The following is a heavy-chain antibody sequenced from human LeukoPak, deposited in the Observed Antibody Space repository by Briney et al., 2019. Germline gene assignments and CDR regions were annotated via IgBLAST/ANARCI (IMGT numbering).Heavy chain of an antibody. Sequence: PGGSLRLSCAASGFTFSSYGMHWVRQAPGRGLEWVANIKQDGSGKYYVDSVKGRFTISGDNAKKSLYLQMNSLRAEDTAVYYCARGRDYGDYFVWGYWGQGTLVTVSS. CDR3: ARGRDYGDYFVWGY. CDR2: IKQDGSGK. J-gene: IGHJ4*02. D-gene: IGHD4-17*01. CDR1: GFTFSSYG. V-gene: IGHV3-7*01.